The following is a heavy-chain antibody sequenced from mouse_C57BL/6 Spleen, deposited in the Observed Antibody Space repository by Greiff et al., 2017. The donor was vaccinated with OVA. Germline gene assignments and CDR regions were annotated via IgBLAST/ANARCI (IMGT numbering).Heavy chain of an antibody. CDR3: ARDYYGNYVGFAY. Sequence: QVQLKESGPELVKPGASVKISCKASGYTFTDYYINWVKQRPGQGLEWIGWIFPGSGSTYYNEKFKGKATLTVDKSSSTAYMLLSSLTSEDSAVYFCARDYYGNYVGFAYWGQGTLVTVSA. CDR1: GYTFTDYY. CDR2: IFPGSGST. D-gene: IGHD2-1*01. J-gene: IGHJ3*01. V-gene: IGHV1-75*01.